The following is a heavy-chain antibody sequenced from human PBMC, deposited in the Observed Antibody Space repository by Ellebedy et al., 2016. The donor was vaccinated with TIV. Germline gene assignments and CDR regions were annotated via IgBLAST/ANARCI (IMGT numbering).Heavy chain of an antibody. CDR3: ARQGWSSYDSSGYSNDAFDI. V-gene: IGHV5-51*01. CDR2: VYPDDSNT. Sequence: GESLKISCKGSGYSFTSYWISWVRQLHGKGLEWMGIVYPDDSNTKFSPSFQGQVTISADKSITTAYLQWSSLKASDTAMYYCARQGWSSYDSSGYSNDAFDIWGQGTMVTVSS. D-gene: IGHD3-22*01. J-gene: IGHJ3*02. CDR1: GYSFTSYW.